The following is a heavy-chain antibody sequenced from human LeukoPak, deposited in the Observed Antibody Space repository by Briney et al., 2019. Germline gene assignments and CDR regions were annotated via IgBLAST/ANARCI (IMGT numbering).Heavy chain of an antibody. CDR2: INGGGVNT. CDR3: AKGEGNFDY. CDR1: GFTFSSYA. J-gene: IGHJ4*02. Sequence: GGSLRLSCAASGFTFSSYAMSWVRQAPGKGLEWVSTINGGGVNTHYADSVGGRFTISRDNSKNTLYLQMNSLRAEDTAVYYCAKGEGNFDYWGQGTLVTVSS. V-gene: IGHV3-23*01.